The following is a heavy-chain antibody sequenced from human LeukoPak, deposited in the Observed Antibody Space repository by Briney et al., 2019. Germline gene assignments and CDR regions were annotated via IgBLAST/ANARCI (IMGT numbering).Heavy chain of an antibody. V-gene: IGHV1-46*01. D-gene: IGHD6-19*01. J-gene: IGHJ4*02. CDR3: ARAGIAVSGTSYFDY. CDR1: GYTFTSYG. CDR2: INPSSGST. Sequence: ASVKVSCKASGYTFTSYGISWVRQAPGQGLEWMGIINPSSGSTTYAQNFQGRVTMTRDMSTSRVYMQLSSLRSVDSALYYCARAGIAVSGTSYFDYWGQGTPVTVSS.